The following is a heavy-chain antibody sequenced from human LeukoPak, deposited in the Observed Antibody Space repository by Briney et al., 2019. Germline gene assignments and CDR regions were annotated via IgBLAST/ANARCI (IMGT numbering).Heavy chain of an antibody. CDR1: GGSISSSSYY. D-gene: IGHD3-10*01. V-gene: IGHV4-39*07. Sequence: SETLSLTCTVSGGSISSSSYYWGWIRQPPGKGLEWIGSIYYSGSTYYNPSLKSRVTISVDTSKNQFSLKLSSVTAADTAVYYCARLPVWLGPHAAFDIWGQGTMVTVSS. CDR2: IYYSGST. CDR3: ARLPVWLGPHAAFDI. J-gene: IGHJ3*02.